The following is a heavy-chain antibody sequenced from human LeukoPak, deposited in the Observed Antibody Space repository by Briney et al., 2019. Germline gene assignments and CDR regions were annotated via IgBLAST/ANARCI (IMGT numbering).Heavy chain of an antibody. CDR2: INPNSGDT. CDR3: ARDLYSSGWTDAFDI. V-gene: IGHV1-2*02. D-gene: IGHD6-19*01. J-gene: IGHJ3*02. CDR1: GYAFTAYY. Sequence: ASVKVSCQASGYAFTAYYMHWVRQAPGQGLEWMGWINPNSGDTNYSQKFQGSVSMTRDTSINTAYMELSRLTSDDTAVYYCARDLYSSGWTDAFDIWGQGTIVTVSS.